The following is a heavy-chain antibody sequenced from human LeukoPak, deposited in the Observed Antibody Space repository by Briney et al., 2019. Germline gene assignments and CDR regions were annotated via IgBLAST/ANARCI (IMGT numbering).Heavy chain of an antibody. D-gene: IGHD2-2*01. Sequence: ASVKVSCKASGYTFTGYYMHWVRQAPGQGLEWMGWINPNSGGTNYAQKFQGRVTMTRDTSISTAYMERSRLRSDDTAVYYCARDANIVVVPAAIWTNWFDPWGQGTLVTVSS. CDR2: INPNSGGT. V-gene: IGHV1-2*02. CDR3: ARDANIVVVPAAIWTNWFDP. CDR1: GYTFTGYY. J-gene: IGHJ5*02.